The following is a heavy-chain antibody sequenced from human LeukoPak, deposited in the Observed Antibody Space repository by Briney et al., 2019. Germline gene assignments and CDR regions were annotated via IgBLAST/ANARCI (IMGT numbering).Heavy chain of an antibody. V-gene: IGHV3-66*02. D-gene: IGHD1-14*01. CDR3: ARDLKGIY. CDR2: IHSGGST. Sequence: GGSLRLSCAASGFTVSSNYMSWVRQAPGKGLEWVSVIHSGGSTYYADSVKGRFTISRDNSKNTLYLQMNSLRAEDTAVHYCARDLKGIYWGQGTLVTVSS. J-gene: IGHJ4*02. CDR1: GFTVSSNY.